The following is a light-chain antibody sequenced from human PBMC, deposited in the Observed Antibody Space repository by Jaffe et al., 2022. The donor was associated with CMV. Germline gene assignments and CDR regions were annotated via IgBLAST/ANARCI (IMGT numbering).Light chain of an antibody. Sequence: QSVLTQPPSASETPGQRVTISCSGSSSNIGSKYVYWYQQLPGTAPKLLIYRNNQRPSGVPDRFSGSKSGTSASLAISGLRSEDEADYYCATWDDSLSGVVFGGGTKVTVL. CDR3: ATWDDSLSGVV. V-gene: IGLV1-47*01. J-gene: IGLJ2*01. CDR1: SSNIGSKY. CDR2: RNN.